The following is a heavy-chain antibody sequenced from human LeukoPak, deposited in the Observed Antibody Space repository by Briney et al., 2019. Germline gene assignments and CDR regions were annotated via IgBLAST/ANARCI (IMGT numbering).Heavy chain of an antibody. CDR3: ARWAAKTFRSLPYYFDY. D-gene: IGHD5-18*01. CDR1: GGSISSGGYY. V-gene: IGHV4-31*03. J-gene: IGHJ4*02. CDR2: IYYSGST. Sequence: SETLSLTCTVSGGSISSGGYYWSWIRQHPGKGLEWIGYIYYSGSTYYNPSLKSRVTISVDTSKNQFSLKLSSVTAADTAVYYCARWAAKTFRSLPYYFDYWGQGTLVTVSS.